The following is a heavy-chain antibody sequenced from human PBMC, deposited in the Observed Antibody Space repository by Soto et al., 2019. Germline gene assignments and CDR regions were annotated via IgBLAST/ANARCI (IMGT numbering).Heavy chain of an antibody. V-gene: IGHV3-33*01. CDR2: IWYGGSNK. J-gene: IGHJ4*02. CDR1: GFTFNIYG. Sequence: QVQLVESGGGVVQPGRSLRLSCAASGFTFNIYGMHWVRQAPGKGLEWVAVIWYGGSNKHYADSVKGRFTISRDNSKNTLYLQMNSLRAEATAVYYCATEGSNDYYDTSGYQSYFDYWGQGTLVTVSS. CDR3: ATEGSNDYYDTSGYQSYFDY. D-gene: IGHD3-22*01.